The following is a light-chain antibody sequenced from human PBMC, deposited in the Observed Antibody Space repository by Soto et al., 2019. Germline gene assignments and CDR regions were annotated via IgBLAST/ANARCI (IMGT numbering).Light chain of an antibody. CDR1: SSDVGGYNY. Sequence: QSALTQPASVSGSPGQSITISCTGTSSDVGGYNYVSWYQQHPGKAPKLMIYDVNNRPSGVSDRFSGSKSGTTASLTISGLQAEDEADYYCSSFTGSSTLAVIFGGGTKLTVL. V-gene: IGLV2-14*03. CDR2: DVN. J-gene: IGLJ2*01. CDR3: SSFTGSSTLAVI.